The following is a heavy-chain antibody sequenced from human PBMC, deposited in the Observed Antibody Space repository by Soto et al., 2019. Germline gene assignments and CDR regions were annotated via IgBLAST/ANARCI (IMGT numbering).Heavy chain of an antibody. D-gene: IGHD4-4*01. V-gene: IGHV3-53*01. CDR3: ATWHLQEHAYDV. CDR2: FYDLDGT. Sequence: GGSLRLSCAVSGLTVSGKKYVAWVRQAPGKGLEWVSGFYDLDGTYYADSLKGRFTTSGDSSRTIVYLQMNGLRPEDTAVYYCATWHLQEHAYDVWGQETTVTVSS. CDR1: GLTVSGKKY. J-gene: IGHJ3*01.